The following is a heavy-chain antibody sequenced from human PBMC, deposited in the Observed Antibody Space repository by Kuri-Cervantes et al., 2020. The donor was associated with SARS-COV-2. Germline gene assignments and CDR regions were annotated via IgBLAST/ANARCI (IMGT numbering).Heavy chain of an antibody. J-gene: IGHJ5*02. CDR2: IYYSGST. D-gene: IGHD3-10*01. V-gene: IGHV4-39*01. CDR3: ARALSDLSNVLLWFGEKLRFDP. CDR1: GGSISSSSYY. Sequence: GSLRLSCTVSGGSISSSSYYWGWIRQPPGKGLEWIGSIYYSGSTYYNPSLKSRVTISVDTSKNQFSLKLSSVIAADTAVYYCARALSDLSNVLLWFGEKLRFDPWGQGTLVTVSS.